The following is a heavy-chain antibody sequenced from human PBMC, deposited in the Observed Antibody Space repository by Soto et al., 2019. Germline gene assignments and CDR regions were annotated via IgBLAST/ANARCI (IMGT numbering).Heavy chain of an antibody. J-gene: IGHJ4*02. V-gene: IGHV3-23*01. CDR3: AKEFGRAWYSGQVGY. Sequence: GEALKISCAASGFTLSNYAMSWVRQAPGKGLEWVSAISGAGGTTYYADSVKGRFTISRDNSKNTLFLQMNNLRVEDTAVYYCAKEFGRAWYSGQVGYWGQGTLVTVSS. D-gene: IGHD6-19*01. CDR2: ISGAGGTT. CDR1: GFTLSNYA.